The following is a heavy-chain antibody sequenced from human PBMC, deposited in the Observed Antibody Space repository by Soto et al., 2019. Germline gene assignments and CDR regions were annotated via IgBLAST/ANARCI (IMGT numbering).Heavy chain of an antibody. Sequence: SETLSLTCTVSGGSISSYYWSWIRQPPGKGLEWIGYIYYSGSTNYNPSLKSRVTISVDTSKNQFSLKLSSVTAADTAVYYCASHPLDRGSGRLGYFDYWGQGTLVTVSS. J-gene: IGHJ4*02. CDR3: ASHPLDRGSGRLGYFDY. CDR2: IYYSGST. CDR1: GGSISSYY. D-gene: IGHD3-10*01. V-gene: IGHV4-59*01.